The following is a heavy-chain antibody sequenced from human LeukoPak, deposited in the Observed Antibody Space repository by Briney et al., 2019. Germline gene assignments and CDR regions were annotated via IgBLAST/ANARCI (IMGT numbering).Heavy chain of an antibody. CDR3: ARESSSSWYYFDY. Sequence: SETLSLTCAVYGGSFSGYYWSWIRQPPGKGLEWIGEINHSGSTNYNPSFKSRVTISVNTAKNQFSLKLSSVTAADTAVYYCARESSSSWYYFDYWGQGTLVTASS. J-gene: IGHJ4*02. V-gene: IGHV4-34*01. CDR1: GGSFSGYY. CDR2: INHSGST. D-gene: IGHD6-13*01.